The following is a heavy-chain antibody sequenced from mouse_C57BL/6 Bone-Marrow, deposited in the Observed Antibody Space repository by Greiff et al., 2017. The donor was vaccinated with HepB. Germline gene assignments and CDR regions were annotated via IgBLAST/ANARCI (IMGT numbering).Heavy chain of an antibody. D-gene: IGHD1-1*01. V-gene: IGHV2-5*01. CDR3: AAIYYYGPYAMDY. Sequence: VQLQQSGPGLVQPSQSLSITCTVSGFSLTSYGVHWVRQSPGKGLEWLGVIWRGGSTDYNAAFMSRLSITKDNSKSQVFFKMNSLQADDTAIYYCAAIYYYGPYAMDYWGQGTSVTVSS. CDR1: GFSLTSYG. CDR2: IWRGGST. J-gene: IGHJ4*01.